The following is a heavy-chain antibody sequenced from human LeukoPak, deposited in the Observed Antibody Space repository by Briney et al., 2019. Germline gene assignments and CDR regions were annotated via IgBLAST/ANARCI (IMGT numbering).Heavy chain of an antibody. J-gene: IGHJ6*03. CDR3: ARDRGYQVKYNYIDV. CDR2: FDPEDGET. Sequence: GASVKVSCKVSGYTLTELSMHWVRQAPGKGLEWMGGFDPEDGETIYAQKFQGRLTMTRDTSTSTVYMELRGLRSEDTAVYYCARDRGYQVKYNYIDVWGKGTTVTIFS. V-gene: IGHV1-24*01. D-gene: IGHD2-2*01. CDR1: GYTLTELS.